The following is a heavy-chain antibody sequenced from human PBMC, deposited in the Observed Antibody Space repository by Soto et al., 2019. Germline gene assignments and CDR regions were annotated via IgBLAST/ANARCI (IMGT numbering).Heavy chain of an antibody. V-gene: IGHV3-21*01. Sequence: EVQLVESGGGLVKSGGSLRLSCAASGFTFSSYNMHWVRQAPGKGLEWVSSISSSSSFKSYADSVRGRFTISRDNAKNSLKVQMNSLRAEDTAVYYCARGISVTFDYWGQGTLVPVSS. CDR2: ISSSSSFK. CDR1: GFTFSSYN. D-gene: IGHD6-19*01. J-gene: IGHJ4*02. CDR3: ARGISVTFDY.